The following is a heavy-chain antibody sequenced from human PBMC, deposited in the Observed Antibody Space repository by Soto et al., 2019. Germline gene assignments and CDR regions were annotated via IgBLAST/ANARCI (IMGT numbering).Heavy chain of an antibody. CDR1: GGSISSSSYY. D-gene: IGHD3-22*01. V-gene: IGHV4-39*01. CDR2: IYYSGST. Sequence: SETLSLTCTVSGGSISSSSYYWGWIRQPPGKGLEWIGSIYYSGSTYYNPSLKNRVTISVDTSKNQFSLKLSSVTAADTAVYYCARLNYDSSGYYYFDYWGQGTLVTVSS. CDR3: ARLNYDSSGYYYFDY. J-gene: IGHJ4*02.